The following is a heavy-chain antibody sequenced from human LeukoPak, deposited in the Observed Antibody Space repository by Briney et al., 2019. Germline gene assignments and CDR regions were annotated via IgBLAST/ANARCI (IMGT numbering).Heavy chain of an antibody. CDR2: IYYTGST. CDR1: GGSISSYY. Sequence: SETLSLTCTVSGGSISSYYWSWFRQPPGKGLEWIGYIYYTGSTNYNPSLKSRVTISVDTSKNQFPLKLSSVTAADTAVYYCARAYSAYDSFDYWGQGTLVTVSS. V-gene: IGHV4-59*01. CDR3: ARAYSAYDSFDY. D-gene: IGHD5-12*01. J-gene: IGHJ4*02.